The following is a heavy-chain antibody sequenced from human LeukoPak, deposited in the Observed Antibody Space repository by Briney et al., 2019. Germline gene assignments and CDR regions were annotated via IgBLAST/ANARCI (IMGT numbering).Heavy chain of an antibody. CDR2: ISSSSSYI. D-gene: IGHD6-13*01. J-gene: IGHJ5*02. CDR3: ARDAPRPAAAAHHPNWFDP. CDR1: GFTFSSYS. Sequence: GGSLRLSCAASGFTFSSYSMNWVRQAPGKGLEWVSSISSSSSYIYYADSVKGRFTISRDNAKNSLYLQMNSLRAEDTAVYYCARDAPRPAAAAHHPNWFDPWGQGTLVTVSS. V-gene: IGHV3-21*01.